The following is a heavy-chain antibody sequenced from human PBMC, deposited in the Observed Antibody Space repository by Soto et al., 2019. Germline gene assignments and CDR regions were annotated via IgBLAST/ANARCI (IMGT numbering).Heavy chain of an antibody. D-gene: IGHD6-19*01. CDR1: GFTFSSYW. CDR3: ARGNSHPLYSSDYYYYYYMDV. Sequence: GGSLRLSCAASGFTFSSYWMHWVRQAPGKGLVWVSRINSDGSSTSYADSVKGRFTISRDNAKNTLYLQMNSLRAEDTAVYYCARGNSHPLYSSDYYYYYYMDVWGKGTTVTVSS. V-gene: IGHV3-74*01. J-gene: IGHJ6*03. CDR2: INSDGSST.